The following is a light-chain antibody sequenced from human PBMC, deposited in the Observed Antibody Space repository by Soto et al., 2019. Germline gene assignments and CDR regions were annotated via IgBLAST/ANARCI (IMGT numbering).Light chain of an antibody. CDR3: QQYGSSPLT. Sequence: EIVLTQSPGPLSLSPGERATLSCRASQSVSSSYLAWYQQKPGQAPRLLIYGASSRATGIPDRFSGSGSGTDFTLTISRLEPEVFAVYYCQQYGSSPLTFGGGTKVEIK. J-gene: IGKJ4*01. V-gene: IGKV3-20*01. CDR1: QSVSSSY. CDR2: GAS.